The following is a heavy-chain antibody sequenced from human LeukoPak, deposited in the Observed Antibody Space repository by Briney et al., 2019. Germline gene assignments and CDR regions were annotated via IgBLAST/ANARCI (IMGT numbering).Heavy chain of an antibody. V-gene: IGHV3-21*01. Sequence: PGGSLRLSCAAPGFTFSSYSMNWVRQAPGKGLEWVSSISSSSSYIYYADSVKGRFTISRDNAKNSLYLQMNSLRAEDTAVYYCARERKQLWLKGSDYWGQGTLVTVSS. D-gene: IGHD5-18*01. J-gene: IGHJ4*02. CDR2: ISSSSSYI. CDR3: ARERKQLWLKGSDY. CDR1: GFTFSSYS.